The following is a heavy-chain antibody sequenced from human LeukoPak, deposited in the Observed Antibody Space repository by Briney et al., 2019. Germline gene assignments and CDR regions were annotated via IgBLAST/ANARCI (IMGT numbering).Heavy chain of an antibody. CDR3: AGVASVPGENLGNYYYYMDV. D-gene: IGHD3-10*01. Sequence: ASVKVSCKASGYTFTSYYMHWVRQAPGQGLEWMGIVNPSGGSTSYAQKFQGRVTMTRDTSTSTVYMELSSLRSEDTALYYSAGVASVPGENLGNYYYYMDVWGKGTTVTVSS. V-gene: IGHV1-46*01. CDR1: GYTFTSYY. J-gene: IGHJ6*03. CDR2: VNPSGGST.